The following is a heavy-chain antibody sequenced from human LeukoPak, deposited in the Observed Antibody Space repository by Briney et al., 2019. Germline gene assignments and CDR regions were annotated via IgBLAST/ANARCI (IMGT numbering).Heavy chain of an antibody. CDR2: IYHSRST. J-gene: IGHJ4*02. V-gene: IGHV4-38-2*02. D-gene: IGHD6-6*01. CDR3: ARGEYSSSSGSN. Sequence: SETLSLTCTVSGYSISSGYYWCCIRPPPGKGLEWIGSIYHSRSTYYNPSLKSRVTISVDTSKNQFSLKLSSVTAADTAVYYCARGEYSSSSGSNWGQGTQVTVSS. CDR1: GYSISSGYY.